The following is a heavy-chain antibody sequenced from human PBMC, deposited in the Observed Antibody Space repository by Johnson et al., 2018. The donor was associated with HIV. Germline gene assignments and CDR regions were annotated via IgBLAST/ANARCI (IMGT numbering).Heavy chain of an antibody. V-gene: IGHV3-15*01. CDR3: APIAAAAFDI. D-gene: IGHD6-6*01. CDR2: IKSKTDGGTT. Sequence: VQLVESGGGLVKPGGSLRLSCAASGFTFSNAWMSWVRQAPGKGLEWVGRIKSKTDGGTTDYAAPVKGRFTISRDDSKNTLYLQMNSRRAEDTAVYYCAPIAAAAFDIWGQGTMVTVSS. CDR1: GFTFSNAW. J-gene: IGHJ3*02.